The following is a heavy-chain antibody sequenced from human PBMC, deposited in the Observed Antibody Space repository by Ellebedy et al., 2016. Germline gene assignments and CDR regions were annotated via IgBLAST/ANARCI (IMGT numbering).Heavy chain of an antibody. V-gene: IGHV3-21*01. D-gene: IGHD6-13*01. Sequence: ETLSLTCAVYGGSFSGYCWSWVRQAPGKGLEWVSSISSSSSYIYYADSVKGRFTISRDNAKNSLYLQMNSLRAEDTAVYYCARGPRGYSSSWQRNWYFDLWGRGTLVTVST. CDR1: GGSFSGYC. CDR2: ISSSSSYI. J-gene: IGHJ2*01. CDR3: ARGPRGYSSSWQRNWYFDL.